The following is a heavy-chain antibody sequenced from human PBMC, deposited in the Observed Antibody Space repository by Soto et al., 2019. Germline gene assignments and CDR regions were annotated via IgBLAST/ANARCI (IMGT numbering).Heavy chain of an antibody. CDR2: ISYDGTTK. V-gene: IGHV3-30*18. CDR3: AKEHGSGSYQLEY. J-gene: IGHJ4*02. CDR1: GFTFSDYG. Sequence: QVQLVQSGGGVVQPGRSLRLSCAASGFTFSDYGMHWVRQAPGRGLEWVAFISYDGTTKYYADSVKGRFTISRDISKNTLYLQMNSLRAEDTAVYYCAKEHGSGSYQLEYWGQGPLVTVSS. D-gene: IGHD3-10*01.